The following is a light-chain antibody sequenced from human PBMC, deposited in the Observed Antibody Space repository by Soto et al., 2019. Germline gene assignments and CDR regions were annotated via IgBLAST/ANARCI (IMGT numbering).Light chain of an antibody. CDR1: QSVLYSSNNKNY. Sequence: DIVMTQSPDSLAVSLGERATINCKSSQSVLYSSNNKNYLAWYQQKPGQPPKLLIYWASTRESGVPDRFSGSGSGTDFTLTIGSMQAEDVAVYYCQQYYSTPQAFGPGTKVDIK. V-gene: IGKV4-1*01. CDR3: QQYYSTPQA. CDR2: WAS. J-gene: IGKJ3*01.